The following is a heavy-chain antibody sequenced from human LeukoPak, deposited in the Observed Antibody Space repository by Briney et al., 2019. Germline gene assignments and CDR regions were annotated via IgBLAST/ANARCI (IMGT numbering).Heavy chain of an antibody. J-gene: IGHJ4*02. V-gene: IGHV3-23*01. CDR3: AKGAAIDY. CDR2: ISGSGGST. Sequence: GGSLRLSCAASGFTFSSYAMSWVRQAPGKGLEWVSAISGSGGSTYYADSVKRRFTPSRDHSKTTLHLQMNSLRAEDTAVYYCAKGAAIDYWGQGTLVTLSS. CDR1: GFTFSSYA. D-gene: IGHD6-13*01.